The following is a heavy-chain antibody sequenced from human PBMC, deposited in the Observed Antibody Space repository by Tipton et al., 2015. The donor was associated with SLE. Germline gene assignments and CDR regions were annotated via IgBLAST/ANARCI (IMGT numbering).Heavy chain of an antibody. CDR1: RFTFRSYA. V-gene: IGHV3-23*01. D-gene: IGHD6-6*01. CDR2: ISGSGGST. J-gene: IGHJ4*02. Sequence: SLRLSCAASRFTFRSYAMSWVRQAPGKGLEWVSVISGSGGSTYYADSVKGRFTISRDNSKNTLYLQMNALRAEDTAVYYCAKGGQLVPYFDYWGQGTLVTVSS. CDR3: AKGGQLVPYFDY.